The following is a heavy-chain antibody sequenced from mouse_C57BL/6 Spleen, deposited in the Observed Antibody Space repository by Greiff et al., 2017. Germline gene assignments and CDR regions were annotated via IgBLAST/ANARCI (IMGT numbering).Heavy chain of an antibody. CDR1: GYSITSGYY. V-gene: IGHV3-6*01. D-gene: IGHD1-1*01. CDR3: AIYYYGSSYVGAMDY. CDR2: ISYDGSN. J-gene: IGHJ4*01. Sequence: VQLQQSGPGLVKPSQSLSLTCSVTGYSITSGYYWNWIRQFPGNKLEWMGYISYDGSNNYNPSLKNRISITRDTSKNQFFLKLNSVTTEDTATYYCAIYYYGSSYVGAMDYWGQGTSVTVSS.